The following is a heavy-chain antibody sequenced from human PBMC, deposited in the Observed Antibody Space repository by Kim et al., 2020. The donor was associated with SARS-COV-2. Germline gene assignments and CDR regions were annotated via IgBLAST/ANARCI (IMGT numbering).Heavy chain of an antibody. CDR3: AVGIVATIEKEIDY. Sequence: SVKVSCKASGGTFSSYAISWVRQAPGQGLEWMGGIIPIFGTANYAQKFQGRVTITADESTSTAYMELSSLRSEDTAVYYCAVGIVATIEKEIDYWGQGTLVTVSS. V-gene: IGHV1-69*13. J-gene: IGHJ4*02. CDR2: IIPIFGTA. CDR1: GGTFSSYA. D-gene: IGHD5-12*01.